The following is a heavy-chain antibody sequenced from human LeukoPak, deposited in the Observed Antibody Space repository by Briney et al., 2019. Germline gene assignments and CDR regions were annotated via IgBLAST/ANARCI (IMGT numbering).Heavy chain of an antibody. CDR2: ISAYNGNT. Sequence: ASVKVSCKASGYTFTSYGISWVRQAPGQGLEWMGWISAYNGNTNYAQKLQGRVTLPTDTSTRPAYIEASSLRSADPAVHFCPRDRKRVTYYYDSSGYPFDYWGQGTLVTVSS. CDR3: PRDRKRVTYYYDSSGYPFDY. CDR1: GYTFTSYG. V-gene: IGHV1-18*01. D-gene: IGHD3-22*01. J-gene: IGHJ4*02.